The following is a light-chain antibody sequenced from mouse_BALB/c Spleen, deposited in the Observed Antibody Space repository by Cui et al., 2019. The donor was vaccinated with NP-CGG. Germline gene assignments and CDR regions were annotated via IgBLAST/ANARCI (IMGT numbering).Light chain of an antibody. V-gene: IGLV1*01. CDR1: TGAVTTNNY. CDR3: ALWYSNHWV. CDR2: GTK. J-gene: IGLJ1*01. Sequence: QAVVTQESALTTSPGETVTLTCRSGTGAVTTNNYANWVQEKPDHLFTGLIGGTKNRVPGVPARFSGSLIGDKAALTITGAQTEDETIYFCALWYSNHWVFGGGTKLTVL.